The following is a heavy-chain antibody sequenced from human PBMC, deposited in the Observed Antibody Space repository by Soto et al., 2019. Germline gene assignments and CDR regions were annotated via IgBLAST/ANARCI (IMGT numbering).Heavy chain of an antibody. J-gene: IGHJ4*02. V-gene: IGHV3-23*01. D-gene: IGHD3-10*01. CDR1: GFTFSGYA. CDR3: SKDRRKYYGGGGFYYKAGGAY. Sequence: VQLLESGGGLVQPGGSLRLSCAASGFTFSGYAMSWVRQAPGKGLEWVSSISGSGGSTFYADSVKCRLTISRDKSRNSLFLEMNSLRAESTTTYYWSKDRRKYYGGGGFYYKAGGAYWGQGTLVTVSS. CDR2: ISGSGGST.